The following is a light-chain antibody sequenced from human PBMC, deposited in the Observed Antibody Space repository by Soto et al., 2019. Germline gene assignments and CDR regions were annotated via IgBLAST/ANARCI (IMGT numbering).Light chain of an antibody. Sequence: QSALTQPASVSGSPGQSITISCTGTRSDVGTYNLVSWYQQHPGKAPKLMIYEVNKRPSGVPDRFSGSKSGNTASLTVSGLQAEDEADYYCSSYAGSSNVFGTGTKVTVL. J-gene: IGLJ1*01. V-gene: IGLV2-14*02. CDR3: SSYAGSSNV. CDR1: RSDVGTYNL. CDR2: EVN.